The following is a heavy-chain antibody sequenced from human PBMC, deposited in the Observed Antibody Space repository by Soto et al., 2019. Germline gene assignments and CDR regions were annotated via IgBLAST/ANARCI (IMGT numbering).Heavy chain of an antibody. V-gene: IGHV4-59*01. CDR2: IYYSGST. J-gene: IGHJ6*02. D-gene: IGHD6-19*01. CDR1: GGSISSYY. Sequence: PSETLSLTCTVSGGSISSYYWSWIRQPPGKGLEWIGYIYYSGSTNYNPSLKSRVTISVDTSKNQFSLKLSSVTAADTAVYYCARDRGIAVAGDPSDYYYYGMDVWGQGTTVTVSS. CDR3: ARDRGIAVAGDPSDYYYYGMDV.